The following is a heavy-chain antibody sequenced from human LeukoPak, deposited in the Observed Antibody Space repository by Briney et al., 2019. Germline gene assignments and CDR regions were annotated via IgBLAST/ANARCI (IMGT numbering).Heavy chain of an antibody. CDR3: AAEYSSSERYFDY. J-gene: IGHJ4*02. CDR1: GGSISSYY. V-gene: IGHV4-59*06. CDR2: IYYSGST. D-gene: IGHD6-6*01. Sequence: SETLSLTFTVSGGSISSYYWSWIRQPPGKGLEWIGYIYYSGSTYYNPSLKSRVTISVDTSKNQFSLKLSSVTAADTAVYYCAAEYSSSERYFDYWGQGTLVTVSS.